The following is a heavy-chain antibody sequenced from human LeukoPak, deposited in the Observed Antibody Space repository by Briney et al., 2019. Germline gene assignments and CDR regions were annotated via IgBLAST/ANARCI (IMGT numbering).Heavy chain of an antibody. V-gene: IGHV4-59*12. CDR1: GGSISSYY. CDR2: IYYSGST. J-gene: IGHJ4*02. Sequence: SETLSLTCTVSGGSISSYYWSWIRQPPGKGLEWIGYIYYSGSTNYNPSLKSRVTISVDTSKNQFSLKLSSVTAADTAVYYCARGGAARRGFDYWGQGTLVTVSS. D-gene: IGHD6-6*01. CDR3: ARGGAARRGFDY.